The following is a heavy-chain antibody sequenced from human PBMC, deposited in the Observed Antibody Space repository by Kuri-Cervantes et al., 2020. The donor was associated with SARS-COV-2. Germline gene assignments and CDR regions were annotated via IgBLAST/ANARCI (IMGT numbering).Heavy chain of an antibody. CDR2: ISYGGTT. CDR3: ARHTSTGWFDP. CDR1: GGSINAYY. J-gene: IGHJ5*02. V-gene: IGHV4-59*08. Sequence: GSLRLSCTVSGGSINAYYWTWIRQPPGKGLEWIGYISYGGTTNYTPSLKSRVSMSVDTSRNQFSLRLTSVTAADTAVYYCARHTSTGWFDPWGQGTLVTVSS. D-gene: IGHD3-10*01.